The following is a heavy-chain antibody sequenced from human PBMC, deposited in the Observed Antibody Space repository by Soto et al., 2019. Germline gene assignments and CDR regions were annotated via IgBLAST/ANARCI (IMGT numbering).Heavy chain of an antibody. CDR2: ISYDGSNK. J-gene: IGHJ4*02. Sequence: GGSLRLSCAASGFTFSSYGMHWVRQAPGKGLELVAVISYDGSNKYYADSVKGRFTISRDNSKNTLYLQMNSLRAEDTAVYYCAKDRRIGIPPRESPDYWGQGTLVTVSS. CDR1: GFTFSSYG. V-gene: IGHV3-30*18. CDR3: AKDRRIGIPPRESPDY.